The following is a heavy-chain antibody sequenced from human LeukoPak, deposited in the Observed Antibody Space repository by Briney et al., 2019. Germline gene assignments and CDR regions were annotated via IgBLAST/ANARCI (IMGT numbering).Heavy chain of an antibody. D-gene: IGHD6-19*01. CDR1: RFTFSGYA. Sequence: PGGSLRLSCAASRFTFSGYAMYWVRQAPGKGLEWVSCIDASSVNTYYADSVKGRFTISRDNSNNTLYLQMNSLRAEDTAVYYCAKGSGSGWYGWFDPWGQGTLVTVSS. V-gene: IGHV3-23*01. CDR3: AKGSGSGWYGWFDP. J-gene: IGHJ5*02. CDR2: IDASSVNT.